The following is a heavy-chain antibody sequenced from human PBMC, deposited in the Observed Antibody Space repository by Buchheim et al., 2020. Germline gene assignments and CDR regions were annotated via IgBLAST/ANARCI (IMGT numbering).Heavy chain of an antibody. CDR1: GFTFGGFS. CDR2: ISGTSDSI. D-gene: IGHD3-3*01. Sequence: EVQLLESGGGLVQPGGSLRLSCAASGFTFGGFSMNWVRQIPGRGLEWVSSISGTSDSIYYADPVKGRFTISRDNDQNSIYLQMNSLTPEDTAIYYCARDYIGVSSWFDSWGQGTL. V-gene: IGHV3-21*06. CDR3: ARDYIGVSSWFDS. J-gene: IGHJ5*01.